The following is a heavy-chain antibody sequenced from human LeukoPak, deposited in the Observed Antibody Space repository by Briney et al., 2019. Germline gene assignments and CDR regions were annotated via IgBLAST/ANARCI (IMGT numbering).Heavy chain of an antibody. J-gene: IGHJ5*02. CDR1: GYTFSGYY. V-gene: IGHV7-4-1*02. D-gene: IGHD2-2*01. Sequence: ASVKVSCKASGYTFSGYYMHWVRQAPGQGLEWMGWINTNTGNPTYAQGFTGRFVFSLDTSVSTAYLQISSLKAEDTAVYYCARDRSRSFDPWGQGTLVTVSS. CDR2: INTNTGNP. CDR3: ARDRSRSFDP.